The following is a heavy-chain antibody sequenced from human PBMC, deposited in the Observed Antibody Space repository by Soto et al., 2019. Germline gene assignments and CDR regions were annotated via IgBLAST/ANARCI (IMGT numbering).Heavy chain of an antibody. CDR1: GGSISSYY. Sequence: SETLSLTCTVSGGSISSYYWSWIRQPAGKGLEWIGRIYTSGSTNYNPSLKSRVTMSVDTSKNLVSLRMSSVTAADTAVHYCAKWSGYGLDVWGQGTTVTVSS. J-gene: IGHJ6*02. CDR2: IYTSGST. D-gene: IGHD3-3*01. CDR3: AKWSGYGLDV. V-gene: IGHV4-4*07.